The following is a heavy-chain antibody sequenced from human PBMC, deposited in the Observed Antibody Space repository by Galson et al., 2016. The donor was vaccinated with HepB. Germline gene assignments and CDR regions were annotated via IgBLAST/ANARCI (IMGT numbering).Heavy chain of an antibody. D-gene: IGHD3-3*01. J-gene: IGHJ4*02. CDR1: GFTFSSYG. Sequence: SLRLSCAASGFTFSSYGMHWVRQAPGKGLEWVAVISYDGSNKYYADSVKGRFTISRDNSKNTLYLQMNSLRAEDTAVYYCAGMEWLSGAVDYWGQGTLVTVSS. V-gene: IGHV3-30*03. CDR3: AGMEWLSGAVDY. CDR2: ISYDGSNK.